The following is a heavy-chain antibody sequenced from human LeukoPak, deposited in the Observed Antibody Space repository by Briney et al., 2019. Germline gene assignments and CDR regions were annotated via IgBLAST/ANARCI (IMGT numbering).Heavy chain of an antibody. CDR3: AREGRVVPAAVYYYYYYMDV. J-gene: IGHJ6*03. D-gene: IGHD2-2*01. CDR2: IYTSGST. CDR1: GGSISSGSYY. V-gene: IGHV4-61*02. Sequence: PSQTLSLTCTVSGGSISSGSYYWSWIRQPAGKGLEWIVRIYTSGSTNYNPSLKRLSTISVDTSKNQFSLKLSSVTAADTAVYYCAREGRVVPAAVYYYYYYMDVWGKGTTVTVSS.